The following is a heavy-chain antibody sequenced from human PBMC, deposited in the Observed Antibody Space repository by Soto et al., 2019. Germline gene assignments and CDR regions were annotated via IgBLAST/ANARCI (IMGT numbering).Heavy chain of an antibody. V-gene: IGHV4-39*01. CDR2: IYYSGST. Sequence: SETLSLTCTVSGGSISSSSYYWGWIRQPPGKGLEWIGSIYYSGSTYYNPSLKSRVTISVDTSKNQFSLKLSSVTAADTAVYYCARLGYCSSTSCYRLSFDYWGQGTLVTVSS. CDR3: ARLGYCSSTSCYRLSFDY. D-gene: IGHD2-2*01. J-gene: IGHJ4*02. CDR1: GGSISSSSYY.